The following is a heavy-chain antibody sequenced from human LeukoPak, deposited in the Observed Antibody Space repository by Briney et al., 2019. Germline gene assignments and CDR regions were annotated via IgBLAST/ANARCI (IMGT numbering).Heavy chain of an antibody. J-gene: IGHJ4*02. CDR2: IYPGDSDT. CDR1: GYSFTSYW. Sequence: GEPLKISCKGSGYSFTSYWMGWVRQMPGKGLEWMGMIYPGDSDTRYSSSFQGQVTISADKSISTAYLQWSSLKASDTAMYYCARHGDCSGGSCTMYFDYWGQGTLVTVSS. V-gene: IGHV5-51*01. CDR3: ARHGDCSGGSCTMYFDY. D-gene: IGHD2-15*01.